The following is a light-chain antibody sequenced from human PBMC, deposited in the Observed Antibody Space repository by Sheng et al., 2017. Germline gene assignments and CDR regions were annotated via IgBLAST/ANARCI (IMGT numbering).Light chain of an antibody. V-gene: IGKV1-6*01. CDR2: SAS. CDR3: LQDSNFPWT. CDR1: QVIENH. J-gene: IGKJ1*01. Sequence: AVQMTQFPSSLSASVGDRVTISCRASQVIENHLGWYQHKPGQAPKLLIYSASTLQSGVPPRFSGSGSATDFTLTIINLQPEDFATYYCLQDSNFPWTFGQGTKV.